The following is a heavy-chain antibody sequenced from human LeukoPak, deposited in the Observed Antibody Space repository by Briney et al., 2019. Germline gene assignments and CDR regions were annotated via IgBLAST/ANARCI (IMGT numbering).Heavy chain of an antibody. J-gene: IGHJ4*02. CDR1: GGSISSSSCY. Sequence: SETLSLTCTVSGGSISSSSCYWGWLRQPPGKGLEWIGSIYYSGSTYYNPSLKSRVTISVDTSKNQFSLKPSSVTAADTAVYYCARVYGDYPHTVSGTLDYWGQGTLVTVSS. CDR3: ARVYGDYPHTVSGTLDY. CDR2: IYYSGST. D-gene: IGHD4-17*01. V-gene: IGHV4-39*07.